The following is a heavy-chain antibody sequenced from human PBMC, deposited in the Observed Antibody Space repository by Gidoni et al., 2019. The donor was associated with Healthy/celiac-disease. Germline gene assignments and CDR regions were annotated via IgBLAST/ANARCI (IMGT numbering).Heavy chain of an antibody. D-gene: IGHD6-13*01. Sequence: QVQLVESGGGVVQPGRSLRLSCAASGLTFRSYAMHWVRQAPGKGLEWVAVISYDGSTKYYADSVKGRFTISRDNSKNTLYLQMNSLRAEDTAVYYCARDPRGSSSWYFQHWGQGTLVTVSS. J-gene: IGHJ1*01. CDR1: GLTFRSYA. CDR2: ISYDGSTK. V-gene: IGHV3-30-3*01. CDR3: ARDPRGSSSWYFQH.